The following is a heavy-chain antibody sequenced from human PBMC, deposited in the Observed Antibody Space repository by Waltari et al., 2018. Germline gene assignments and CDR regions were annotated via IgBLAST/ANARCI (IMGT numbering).Heavy chain of an antibody. Sequence: QVQLQESGPGLVKPSETLSFTCAVSGYSISSGYYWGWIRQPPGKGLEWIGSIYHSGSTYYNPSLKSRVTISVDTSKNQFSLKLSSVTAADTAVYYCASRSGHFDYWGQGTLVTVSS. J-gene: IGHJ4*02. CDR3: ASRSGHFDY. CDR1: GYSISSGYY. V-gene: IGHV4-38-2*01. CDR2: IYHSGST.